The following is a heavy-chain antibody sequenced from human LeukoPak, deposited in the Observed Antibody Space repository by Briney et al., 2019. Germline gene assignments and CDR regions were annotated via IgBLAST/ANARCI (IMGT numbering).Heavy chain of an antibody. V-gene: IGHV3-21*01. CDR2: ISSSNSYI. CDR1: GFTFSSYS. D-gene: IGHD2-8*01. J-gene: IGHJ6*02. Sequence: GGSLRLSCAASGFTFSSYSMNWVRQAPGKGLEWVSSISSSNSYIYYADSVKGRFTISRDNAKNSLYLQMNSLRAEDTAVYYCAREMVYATSYYYYGMDVWGQGTTVTVSS. CDR3: AREMVYATSYYYYGMDV.